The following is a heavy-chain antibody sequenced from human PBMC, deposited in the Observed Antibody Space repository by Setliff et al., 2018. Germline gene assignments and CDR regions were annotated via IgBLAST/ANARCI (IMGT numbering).Heavy chain of an antibody. D-gene: IGHD6-19*01. CDR2: ISRSSSLI. CDR1: GFTFSSYS. CDR3: ARDTPETAVAASFDY. J-gene: IGHJ4*02. Sequence: SCEASGFTFSSYSMNWVRQAPGKGLEWISYISRSSSLIYYADSVKGRFTISRDNAKNSLYLQMDSLRAEDTAVYYCARDTPETAVAASFDYWGQGNLVTVSS. V-gene: IGHV3-48*01.